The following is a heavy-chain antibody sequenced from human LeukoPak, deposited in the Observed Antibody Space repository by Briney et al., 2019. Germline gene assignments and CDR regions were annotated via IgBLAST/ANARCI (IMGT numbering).Heavy chain of an antibody. CDR3: ARDPYCSGGSCYGGFDY. CDR2: ISYDGSNK. V-gene: IGHV3-30*15. D-gene: IGHD2-15*01. J-gene: IGHJ4*02. CDR1: GFTFSSYA. Sequence: PGRSMRLSCAASGFTFSSYAMHWVRQAPGKGLEWVAVISYDGSNKYYADSVKGRFTISRDNSKNTLYLQMSSLRAEDTAVYYCARDPYCSGGSCYGGFDYWGQGTLVTVSS.